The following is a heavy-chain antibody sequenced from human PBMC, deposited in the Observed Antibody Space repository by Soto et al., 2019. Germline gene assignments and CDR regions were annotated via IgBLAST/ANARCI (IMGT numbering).Heavy chain of an antibody. CDR2: ISSSSSYI. J-gene: IGHJ4*02. D-gene: IGHD6-6*01. Sequence: GGSLRLSCAASGFTFSSYSMNWVRQAPGKGLEWVSSISSSSSYIYYADSVKGRFTISRDNAKNSLYLQMNSLRAEDTAVYYCARASQPGRDFDYWGQGTLVTVSS. CDR3: ARASQPGRDFDY. V-gene: IGHV3-21*01. CDR1: GFTFSSYS.